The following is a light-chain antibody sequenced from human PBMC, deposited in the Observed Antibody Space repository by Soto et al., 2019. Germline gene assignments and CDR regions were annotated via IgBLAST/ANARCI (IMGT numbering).Light chain of an antibody. CDR3: CSYAGSPYV. Sequence: LTQPRSVSGSPRQSVTISCTGTSSDVGEYDYVSWYQQHPGKAPKLMIFDVSERPSGIPDRFSGSKTGNTASLIISGLQAEDEADYYCCSYAGSPYVFGTGTKVTVL. CDR1: SSDVGEYDY. CDR2: DVS. J-gene: IGLJ1*01. V-gene: IGLV2-11*01.